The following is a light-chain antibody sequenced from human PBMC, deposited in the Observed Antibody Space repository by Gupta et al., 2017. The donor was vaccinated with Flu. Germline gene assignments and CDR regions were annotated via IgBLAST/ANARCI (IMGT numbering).Light chain of an antibody. J-gene: IGLJ3*02. CDR2: DNR. Sequence: QSVLTQPPSVSGAAGQRVTISCTGSSSNIGAGYDVQWYQQLPGTAPKLLIYDNRKRPSGVPDRFSGSKSGTSASLAITGLQAEDEADYHCHSYDSSLNVWMFGGGTKLTVL. CDR1: SSNIGAGYD. CDR3: HSYDSSLNVWM. V-gene: IGLV1-40*01.